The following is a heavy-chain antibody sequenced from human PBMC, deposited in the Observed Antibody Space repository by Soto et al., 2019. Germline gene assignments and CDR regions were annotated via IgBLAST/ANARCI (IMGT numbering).Heavy chain of an antibody. D-gene: IGHD3-22*01. Sequence: SVKVSCKASGGTFSSYAISWVRQAPGQGXEWMGGIIPIFGTANYAQKFQGRVTITADKSTSTAYMELSSLRSEDTAVYYCARHPYYYDSSGYDKTTAFDYWGQGTLVTVSS. CDR3: ARHPYYYDSSGYDKTTAFDY. CDR2: IIPIFGTA. V-gene: IGHV1-69*06. J-gene: IGHJ4*02. CDR1: GGTFSSYA.